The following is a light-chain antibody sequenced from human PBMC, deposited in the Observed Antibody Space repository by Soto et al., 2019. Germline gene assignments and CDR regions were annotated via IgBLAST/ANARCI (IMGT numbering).Light chain of an antibody. J-gene: IGLJ1*01. CDR3: QSYDSSLSAYV. Sequence: QSVLTQPPSVSGAPGQRVTIYCTGSSSNIGAGYPVHWYQQLPGTAPKLLIFGNTNRPPGVPDRFSGSRSGLAITGLQAEDEADYYCQSYDSSLSAYVFGTGTKVTVL. CDR1: SSNIGAGYP. V-gene: IGLV1-40*01. CDR2: GNT.